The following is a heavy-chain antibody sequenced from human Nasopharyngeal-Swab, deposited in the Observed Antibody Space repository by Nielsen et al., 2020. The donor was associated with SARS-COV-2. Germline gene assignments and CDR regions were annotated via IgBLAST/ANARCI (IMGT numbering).Heavy chain of an antibody. V-gene: IGHV4-39*07. D-gene: IGHD5-12*01. J-gene: IGHJ5*02. CDR1: GGSISSSSYY. CDR3: ASGRGWLPDT. CDR2: IYYSGST. Sequence: GSLRLSCTVSGGSISSSSYYWGWIRQPPGKGLEWIGSIYYSGSTNYNPSLKSRVTISVDSSKKQFSLRLTSVTAADTAVYYCASGRGWLPDTWGQGTLVTVSS.